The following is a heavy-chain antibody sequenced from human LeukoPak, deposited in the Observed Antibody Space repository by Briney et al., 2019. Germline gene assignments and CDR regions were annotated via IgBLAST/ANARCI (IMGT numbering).Heavy chain of an antibody. Sequence: SETLSLTCTVSGGSISSYYWSWIRQPPGKGLEWIGYIYYSGSTNYNPSLKSGVTISVDTSKNQFSLKLSSVTAADTAVYYCARGGIAVAGTLGYWGQGTLVTVSS. V-gene: IGHV4-59*01. CDR1: GGSISSYY. CDR3: ARGGIAVAGTLGY. CDR2: IYYSGST. D-gene: IGHD6-19*01. J-gene: IGHJ4*02.